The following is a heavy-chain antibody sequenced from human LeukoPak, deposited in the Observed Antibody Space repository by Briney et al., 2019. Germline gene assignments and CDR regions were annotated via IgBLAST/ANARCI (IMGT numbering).Heavy chain of an antibody. J-gene: IGHJ3*01. V-gene: IGHV5-51*01. CDR3: ARRGASVSIYYGFLAI. Sequence: GESLKISCASVAVGSINYWNSSLRQMPGKGLEWMGIIYPDDSDMRYSPSFQGQVTISVDKSISTAYLQWSSLAASDTAMYFCARRGASVSIYYGFLAIWGQGTMVTVSS. CDR1: AVGSINYW. CDR2: IYPDDSDM. D-gene: IGHD3-10*01.